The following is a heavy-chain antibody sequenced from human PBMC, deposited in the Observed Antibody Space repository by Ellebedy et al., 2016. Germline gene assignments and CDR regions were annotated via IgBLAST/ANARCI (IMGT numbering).Heavy chain of an antibody. CDR3: ARDDTGTIVGATPFDY. V-gene: IGHV3-23*01. CDR1: GFTFSNYA. Sequence: GGSLRLSXAASGFTFSNYAMSWVRQAPGKGLEWVSTVIGSGTSTYHADSVKGRFTISRDNSKNTLYLQMNSLRAEDTAVYYCARDDTGTIVGATPFDYWGQGTLVTVSS. CDR2: VIGSGTST. D-gene: IGHD1-26*01. J-gene: IGHJ4*02.